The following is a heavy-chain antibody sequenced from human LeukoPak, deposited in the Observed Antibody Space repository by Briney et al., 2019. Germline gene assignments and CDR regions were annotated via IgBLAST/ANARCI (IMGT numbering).Heavy chain of an antibody. CDR2: IYSGGST. CDR3: ARYGPNDYALWPYFDY. V-gene: IGHV3-53*01. CDR1: GFTVSSNY. D-gene: IGHD4-17*01. J-gene: IGHJ4*02. Sequence: PGGSLRLSCAASGFTVSSNYMSWVRQAPGKGLEWVSVIYSGGSTYYADSVKGRFTISRDNSKNTLYLQMNSLRAEDTAVYHCARYGPNDYALWPYFDYWGQGTLVTVSS.